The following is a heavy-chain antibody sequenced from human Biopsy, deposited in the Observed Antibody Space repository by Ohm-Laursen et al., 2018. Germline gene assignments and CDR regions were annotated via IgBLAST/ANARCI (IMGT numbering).Heavy chain of an antibody. V-gene: IGHV4-59*01. CDR2: ISNRGST. D-gene: IGHD3-3*01. CDR3: ARLYRLDDYWNDDPPDAFDV. Sequence: GTLSLTCTVSGGSISSDYWSWIRQSPGKGLEWIGYISNRGSTNYNPSLRGRVTISVDTSKNQFSLKLSSVAAADTAIFFCARLYRLDDYWNDDPPDAFDVWGQGTRVTVSS. CDR1: GGSISSDY. J-gene: IGHJ3*01.